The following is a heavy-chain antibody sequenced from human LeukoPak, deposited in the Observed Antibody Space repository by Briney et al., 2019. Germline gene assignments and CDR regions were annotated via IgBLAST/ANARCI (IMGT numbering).Heavy chain of an antibody. CDR1: GVSINTYY. Sequence: SETLSLTCTVSGVSINTYYASWIRQAPGKGLEFIGFIYNGGNTNYNPSLKSRATISVDTSNNQLSLRLTSVTAADTAMYYCAAGPWELDFWGQGTLVTVSS. D-gene: IGHD1-26*01. CDR2: IYNGGNT. J-gene: IGHJ4*02. V-gene: IGHV4-4*09. CDR3: AAGPWELDF.